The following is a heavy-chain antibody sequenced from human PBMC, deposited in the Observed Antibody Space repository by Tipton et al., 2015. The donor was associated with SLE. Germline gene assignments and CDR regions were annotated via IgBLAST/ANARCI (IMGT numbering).Heavy chain of an antibody. D-gene: IGHD2-2*01. V-gene: IGHV1-69*05. CDR3: ARALHCTTTSCFFDY. Sequence: QSGAEVKKPGASVKVSCKASGYTFSSYGITWVRQAPGQGLEWMGGIIPIFHTANYAQKFQGRVTTTTDESTSTAFMELSSLTSEDTAVYYCARALHCTTTSCFFDYWGQGTLVTVSS. J-gene: IGHJ4*02. CDR2: IIPIFHTA. CDR1: GYTFSSYG.